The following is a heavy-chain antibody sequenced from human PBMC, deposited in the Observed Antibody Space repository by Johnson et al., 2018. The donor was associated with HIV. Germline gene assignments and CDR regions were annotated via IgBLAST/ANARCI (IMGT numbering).Heavy chain of an antibody. CDR3: TTAVLGIVGPPV. V-gene: IGHV3-20*04. D-gene: IGHD3-22*01. J-gene: IGHJ3*01. Sequence: EVQVVESGGGVVRPGGSLRLSCAASGFTFDDYAMSWVRQAPGKGLEWVSGINWNGGSTGYADSVKGRFTISRDNAKNSLYLQMNSLRAEDRAVYYCTTAVLGIVGPPVWGQGTMVTVSS. CDR1: GFTFDDYA. CDR2: INWNGGST.